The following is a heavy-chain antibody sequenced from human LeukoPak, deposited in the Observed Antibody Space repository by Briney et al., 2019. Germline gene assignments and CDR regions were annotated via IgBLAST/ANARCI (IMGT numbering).Heavy chain of an antibody. CDR2: IKQDGSEK. CDR3: ASGSPVVGATGYYYYYYGMDV. Sequence: GGSLRLSCAASGFTFSNYWMGWVRQAPGKGLEWVANIKQDGSEKYYVDSVKGRFTISRDNAKNSLYLQMNSLRAEDTAVYYCASGSPVVGATGYYYYYYGMDVWGQGTTVTVSS. D-gene: IGHD1-26*01. CDR1: GFTFSNYW. V-gene: IGHV3-7*03. J-gene: IGHJ6*02.